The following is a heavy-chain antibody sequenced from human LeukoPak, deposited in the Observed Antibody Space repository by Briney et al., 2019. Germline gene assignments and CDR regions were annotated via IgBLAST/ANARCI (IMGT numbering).Heavy chain of an antibody. D-gene: IGHD5-12*01. V-gene: IGHV4-39*01. CDR1: GGSISGSSYY. J-gene: IGHJ6*02. CDR3: AVAYYYYNLDV. CDR2: IYYSGST. Sequence: TSETLSLTCTVSGGSISGSSYYWGWIRQPPGKGLEWIGSIYYSGSTYYNPSLKSRVTISVDTSKNQFSLKLNSVTATDTAVYYCAVAYYYYNLDVWGQGTTVTVSS.